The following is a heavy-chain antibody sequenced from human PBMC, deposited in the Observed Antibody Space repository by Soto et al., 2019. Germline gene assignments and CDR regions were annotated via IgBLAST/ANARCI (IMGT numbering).Heavy chain of an antibody. CDR2: ISYDGSNK. Sequence: PGGSLRLSCAASGFTFSSYAMHWVRQAPGKGLEWVAVISYDGSNKYYADSVKGRFTISRDNSKNTLYLQMNSLRAEDTAVYYCARGEWPESGMDVWGQGTTVTVSS. CDR3: ARGEWPESGMDV. D-gene: IGHD3-3*01. J-gene: IGHJ6*02. CDR1: GFTFSSYA. V-gene: IGHV3-30-3*01.